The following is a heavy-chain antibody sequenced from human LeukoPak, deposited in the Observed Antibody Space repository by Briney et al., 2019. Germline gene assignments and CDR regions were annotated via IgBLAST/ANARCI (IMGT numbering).Heavy chain of an antibody. Sequence: GGSLRLSCTTSGFTFSGSAMHWVRQASGKGLEWVGRIRSKANTYATAYAASVKGRFTISRDDSKNTAYLQMNSLRAEDTAVYYCASFRSGSVDYWGQGTLVTVSS. CDR2: IRSKANTYAT. J-gene: IGHJ4*02. D-gene: IGHD1-26*01. V-gene: IGHV3-73*01. CDR1: GFTFSGSA. CDR3: ASFRSGSVDY.